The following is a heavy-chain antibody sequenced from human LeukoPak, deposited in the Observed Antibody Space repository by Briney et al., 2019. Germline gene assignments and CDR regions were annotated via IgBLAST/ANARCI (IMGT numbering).Heavy chain of an antibody. CDR2: ISGSGGST. Sequence: GGSLRLSCAASGFTFSSYAMSWVRQAPGKGLEWVSAISGSGGSTYYADSVKGRFTISRDNSKDTLYLQMNSLRAEDTAVYYCAKDTEAIVVVPAASDYWGQGTLVTVSS. CDR1: GFTFSSYA. J-gene: IGHJ4*02. CDR3: AKDTEAIVVVPAASDY. D-gene: IGHD2-2*01. V-gene: IGHV3-23*01.